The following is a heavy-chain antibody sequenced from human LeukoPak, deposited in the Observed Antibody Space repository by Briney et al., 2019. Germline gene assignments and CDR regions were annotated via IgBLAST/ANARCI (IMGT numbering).Heavy chain of an antibody. CDR2: ISSSSSYI. V-gene: IGHV3-21*01. Sequence: GGSLRLSCAASGFTFSSYSMNWVRQAPGKGLEGVSSISSSSSYIYYADSVKGRFTISRDNAKNSLYLQMNSLRAEDTAVYYCARDSSQLAPLDYWGQGTLVTVSS. CDR3: ARDSSQLAPLDY. CDR1: GFTFSSYS. D-gene: IGHD6-13*01. J-gene: IGHJ4*02.